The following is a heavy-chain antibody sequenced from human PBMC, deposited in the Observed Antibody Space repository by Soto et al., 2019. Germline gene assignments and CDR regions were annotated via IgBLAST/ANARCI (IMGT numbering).Heavy chain of an antibody. CDR2: VSPGGDVS. CDR1: GFSFSTYP. Sequence: PGGSLRLSCAASGFSFSTYPMTWVRQAPGKRLEGVSTVSPGGDVSHYTDSVKGRFTISRDNSRRTLHLQMDSLRAGDAAVYFCVRRAITATTNWGAFDVGGQGTVVTVSS. CDR3: VRRAITATTNWGAFDV. J-gene: IGHJ3*01. V-gene: IGHV3-23*01. D-gene: IGHD1-20*01.